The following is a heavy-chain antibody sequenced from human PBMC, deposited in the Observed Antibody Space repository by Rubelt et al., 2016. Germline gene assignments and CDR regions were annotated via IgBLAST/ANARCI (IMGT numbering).Heavy chain of an antibody. V-gene: IGHV4-34*01. CDR2: INHSGST. J-gene: IGHJ4*02. D-gene: IGHD3-16*01. CDR1: GGSFSGYY. CDR3: SITGEDSDFDY. Sequence: QVQLQQWGAGLLKPSETLSLTCAVYGGSFSGYYWSWIRQPPGKGLEWIGEINHSGSTNYNPSLKRRVTISVDTANNQFALKLSSVTGADTAVYYCSITGEDSDFDYWGQGTLVTVSS.